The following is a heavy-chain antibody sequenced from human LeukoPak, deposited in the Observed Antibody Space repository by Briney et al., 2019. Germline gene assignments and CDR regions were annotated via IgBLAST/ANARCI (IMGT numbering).Heavy chain of an antibody. Sequence: ASVKVSRKASGYTFTGYYMHWVRQAPGQGLEWMGWINPNSGGTNYAQKFQGRVTMTRDTSISTAYMELSRLRSDDTAVYYCARDLVGGIGAFDIWGQGTMVTVSS. V-gene: IGHV1-2*02. CDR3: ARDLVGGIGAFDI. J-gene: IGHJ3*02. D-gene: IGHD2-2*01. CDR1: GYTFTGYY. CDR2: INPNSGGT.